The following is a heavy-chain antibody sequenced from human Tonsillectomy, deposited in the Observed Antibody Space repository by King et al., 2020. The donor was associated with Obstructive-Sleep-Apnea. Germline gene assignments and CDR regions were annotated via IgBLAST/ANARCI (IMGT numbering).Heavy chain of an antibody. D-gene: IGHD1-26*01. Sequence: QVQLVESGGGLVKPGGSLRLSCAASGFTFSDYYMSWIRQAPGKGLEWVSYISSSSSYTNYADSVKGRFTISRDNAKNSLYLQMNSLGAEDTAVYYCARASREWELGFRDYGMDVWGQGTTVTVSS. CDR1: GFTFSDYY. J-gene: IGHJ6*02. V-gene: IGHV3-11*06. CDR2: ISSSSSYT. CDR3: ARASREWELGFRDYGMDV.